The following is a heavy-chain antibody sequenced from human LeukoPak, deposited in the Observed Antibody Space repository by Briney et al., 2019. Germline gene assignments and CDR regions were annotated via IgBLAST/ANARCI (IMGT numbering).Heavy chain of an antibody. CDR1: GGSFSGYY. J-gene: IGHJ1*01. Sequence: PSETLSLTCAVYGGSFSGYYWSWIRQPPGKGLEWIGEINHSGSTHYNPSLRSRVTVSADTSKNQFSLTLRSVTAADTAVYFCARNASSGFFNDWGRGTLVTVSS. V-gene: IGHV4-34*01. D-gene: IGHD6-25*01. CDR3: ARNASSGFFND. CDR2: INHSGST.